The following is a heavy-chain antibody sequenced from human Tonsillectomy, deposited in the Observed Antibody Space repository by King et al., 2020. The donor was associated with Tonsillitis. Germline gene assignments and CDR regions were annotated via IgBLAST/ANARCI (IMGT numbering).Heavy chain of an antibody. V-gene: IGHV1-18*01. CDR2: ISGYNGDT. CDR3: ARPLYNYGPSPSDY. Sequence: QLVQSGAEVKKPGASVQVSCKASGSTFSTYGINWVRQAPGQGLEWMGWISGYNGDTKSAQRLQGRVTMTTDTSTSTAYMELRSLRSDDTAVYYCARPLYNYGPSPSDYWGQGTLVTVSS. J-gene: IGHJ4*02. D-gene: IGHD5-18*01. CDR1: GSTFSTYG.